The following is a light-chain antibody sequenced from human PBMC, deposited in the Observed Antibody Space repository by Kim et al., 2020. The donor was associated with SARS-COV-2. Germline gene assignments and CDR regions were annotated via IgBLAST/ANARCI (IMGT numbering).Light chain of an antibody. CDR2: GAS. CDR3: QQYGRTPPWT. CDR1: QSVSSSY. V-gene: IGKV3-20*01. Sequence: EIVLTQSPGTLSLSPGERATLSCRASQSVSSSYLAWYQQKTGQAPRLLMYGASSRATGIPDRFSGSGSGTDFTLTISRLEPEDFAVYYCQQYGRTPPWTFGRGTKVDIK. J-gene: IGKJ1*01.